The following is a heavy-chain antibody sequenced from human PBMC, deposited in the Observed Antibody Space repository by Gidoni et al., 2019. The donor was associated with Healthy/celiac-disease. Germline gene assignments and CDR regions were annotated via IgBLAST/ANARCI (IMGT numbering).Heavy chain of an antibody. CDR2: IYYSGST. J-gene: IGHJ4*01. CDR1: GVVIGSYF. D-gene: IGHD3-9*01. Sequence: VQPPEPCSGSVLPSHTLSHTSDVSGVVIGSYFWSWIRQPPGKGLEWIGYIYYSGSTNYNPTLKSRVTISVDSSKHQFYLKLSSMTAANTAVYYCALRRYDILTGYYSFDYCGQGTLVTVSS. V-gene: IGHV4-59*07. CDR3: ALRRYDILTGYYSFDY.